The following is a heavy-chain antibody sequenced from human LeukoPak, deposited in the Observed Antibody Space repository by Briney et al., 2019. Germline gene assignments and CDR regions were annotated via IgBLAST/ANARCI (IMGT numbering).Heavy chain of an antibody. V-gene: IGHV4-61*02. CDR2: IYTSGST. D-gene: IGHD6-13*01. Sequence: PSQTLSLTCTVSGASISSGSYCWSWIRQPAGKGLEWIGRIYTSGSTNYNPSLKSRVTISVDTSKNQFSLKLSSVTAADTAVYYCARAGWSSSWYDYYYMDVWGKGTTVTVSS. CDR3: ARAGWSSSWYDYYYMDV. CDR1: GASISSGSYC. J-gene: IGHJ6*03.